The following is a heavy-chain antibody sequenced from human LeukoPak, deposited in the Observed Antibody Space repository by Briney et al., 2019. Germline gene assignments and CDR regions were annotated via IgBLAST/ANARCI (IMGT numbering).Heavy chain of an antibody. J-gene: IGHJ4*02. Sequence: PSETRSLTCIVSGNSITSDFWSWIRQSPGKGLEWIGYINYSGRSEYDPSLKSRVTISVDRSRKRVSLKMRSVTAADTAVYHCARLDCLSDECYNYWAVGALVTISS. CDR3: ARLDCLSDECYNY. CDR1: GNSITSDF. CDR2: INYSGRS. D-gene: IGHD2-21*01. V-gene: IGHV4-59*08.